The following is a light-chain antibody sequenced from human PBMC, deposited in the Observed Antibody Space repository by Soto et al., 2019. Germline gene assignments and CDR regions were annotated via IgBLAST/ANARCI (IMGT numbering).Light chain of an antibody. Sequence: DIQMTQSPSSLSASVGDRVTITCRASQGIGSDLGWFQQKPGKAPKRLIYSAPSLETGVPSRFSGSGSGTEFTLTISNLQPEDFATYYCLQYNDYPYTFGQGTKLEIK. J-gene: IGKJ2*01. V-gene: IGKV1-17*02. CDR2: SAP. CDR3: LQYNDYPYT. CDR1: QGIGSD.